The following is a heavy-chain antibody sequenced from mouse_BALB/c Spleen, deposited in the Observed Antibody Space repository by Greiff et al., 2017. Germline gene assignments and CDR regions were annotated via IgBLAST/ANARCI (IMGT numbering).Heavy chain of an antibody. D-gene: IGHD2-14*01. CDR2: IDPANGNT. Sequence: VQLQQPGAELVKPGASVKLSCKASGYTFTSYWMHWVKQRPGQGLEWIGRIDPANGNTKYDPKFQGKATITADTSSNTAYLQLSSLTSEDTAVYYCASGRYDDYAMDYWGQGTSVTVSS. J-gene: IGHJ4*01. CDR3: ASGRYDDYAMDY. CDR1: GYTFTSYW. V-gene: IGHV14-3*02.